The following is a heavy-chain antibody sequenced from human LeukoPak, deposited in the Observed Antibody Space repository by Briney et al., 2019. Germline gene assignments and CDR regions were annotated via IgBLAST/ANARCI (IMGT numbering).Heavy chain of an antibody. CDR2: IYYSGST. CDR1: GGSISSSVYY. Sequence: SETLSLTCTVSGGSISSSVYYWGWIRQPPGKGLEWIGSIYYSGSTYYNPSLKSRVTISVDTSKNQFSLKLSSVTAADTAVYYCASGVLRADWYFDLWGRGTLVTVSS. CDR3: ASGVLRADWYFDL. V-gene: IGHV4-39*01. D-gene: IGHD2-15*01. J-gene: IGHJ2*01.